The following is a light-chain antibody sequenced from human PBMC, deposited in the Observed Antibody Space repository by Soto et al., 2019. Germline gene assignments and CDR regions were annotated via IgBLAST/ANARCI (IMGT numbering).Light chain of an antibody. Sequence: QLVLTQPPSASASLGASVKLTCTLSSGHNSYAIAWHQQQPEKGPRYLMKLNSDGSHSKGDGIPDRFSGSSSGAERYLTITSRQSEDEADYYCQTWSTDIRVFGGGTKPTVL. CDR1: SGHNSYA. CDR3: QTWSTDIRV. V-gene: IGLV4-69*01. J-gene: IGLJ3*02. CDR2: LNSDGSH.